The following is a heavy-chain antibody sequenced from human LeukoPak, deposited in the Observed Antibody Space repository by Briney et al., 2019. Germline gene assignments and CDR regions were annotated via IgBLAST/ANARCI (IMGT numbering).Heavy chain of an antibody. CDR3: AREYRYYDSSGDRAIFFDY. CDR1: GGSISSGDYY. J-gene: IGHJ4*02. CDR2: IYYSGST. Sequence: PSETLSLTCTVSGGSISSGDYYWSWIRQPPGKGLEWIGYIYYSGSTYYNPSLKSRVTISVDTSKNQFSLKLSSVTAADTAVYYCAREYRYYDSSGDRAIFFDYWGQGTLVTVSS. V-gene: IGHV4-30-4*01. D-gene: IGHD3-22*01.